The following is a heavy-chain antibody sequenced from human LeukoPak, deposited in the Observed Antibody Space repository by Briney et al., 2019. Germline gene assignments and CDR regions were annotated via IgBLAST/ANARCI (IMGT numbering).Heavy chain of an antibody. CDR2: ISSDGSNK. V-gene: IGHV3-30*04. Sequence: PGGPLRLSCAASGFTFSRNALHWVRQAPGKGLEWVAVISSDGSNKYYADSVKGRFTISRDNSKNTLYLQMNSLRAEDTAVYYCASGVGYFDYWGQGTLVTVSS. J-gene: IGHJ4*02. CDR3: ASGVGYFDY. CDR1: GFTFSRNA.